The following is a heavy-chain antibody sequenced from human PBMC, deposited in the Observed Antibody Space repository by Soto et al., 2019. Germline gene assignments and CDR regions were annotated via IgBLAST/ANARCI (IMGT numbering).Heavy chain of an antibody. D-gene: IGHD2-21*01. V-gene: IGHV3-30*03. CDR3: VGGDYYYGMDV. CDR1: GFTFSSYG. Sequence: GGSLRLSCAASGFTFSSYGMHWGRQAPGKGLEWVAVISYDGSNKYYADSVKGRFTISRDNSKNTLYLQMNSLRAEDTAVYYCVGGDYYYGMDVWGQGTTVTVSS. J-gene: IGHJ6*02. CDR2: ISYDGSNK.